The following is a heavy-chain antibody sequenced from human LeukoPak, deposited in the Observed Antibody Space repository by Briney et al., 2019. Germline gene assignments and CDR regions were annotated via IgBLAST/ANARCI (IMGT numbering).Heavy chain of an antibody. D-gene: IGHD6-19*01. V-gene: IGHV5-51*01. CDR1: GYSFTTYW. CDR2: IYPGDSDT. J-gene: IGHJ4*02. CDR3: ARSASGWGFDD. Sequence: GESLKISCKGSGYSFTTYWIGLVRQMSGKGLEWMGIIYPGDSDTRYSPSFQGQVTISADKSISTAYLQWSSLKASDSAMYYCARSASGWGFDDWGQGTLVTVSS.